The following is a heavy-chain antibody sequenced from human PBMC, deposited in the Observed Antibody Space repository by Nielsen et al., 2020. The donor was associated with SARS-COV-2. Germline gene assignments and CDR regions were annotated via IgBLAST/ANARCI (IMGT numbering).Heavy chain of an antibody. V-gene: IGHV4-61*08. Sequence: SETLSLTCAVSGGSISSGGYCWSWIRQPPGKGLEWIGYIYYSGSTNYNPSLKSRVTISVDTSKNQFSLKLSSVTAADTAVYYCARGTGYSSGWIDYWGQGTLVTVSS. CDR1: GGSISSGGYC. CDR2: IYYSGST. CDR3: ARGTGYSSGWIDY. D-gene: IGHD6-19*01. J-gene: IGHJ4*02.